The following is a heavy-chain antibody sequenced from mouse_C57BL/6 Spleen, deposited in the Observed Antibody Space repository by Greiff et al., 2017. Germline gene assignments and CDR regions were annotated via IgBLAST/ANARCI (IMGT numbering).Heavy chain of an antibody. V-gene: IGHV1-72*01. Sequence: QVQLQQPGAELVKPGASVKLSCKASGYTFTSYWMHWVKQRPGRGLEWIGRIEPNSGGTKYNEKFKSKATLTVDKPSSTAYMQLSSLTSEDSAVYYCARLDFYYFDYWGQGTTLTVSS. CDR3: ARLDFYYFDY. CDR2: IEPNSGGT. J-gene: IGHJ2*01. CDR1: GYTFTSYW.